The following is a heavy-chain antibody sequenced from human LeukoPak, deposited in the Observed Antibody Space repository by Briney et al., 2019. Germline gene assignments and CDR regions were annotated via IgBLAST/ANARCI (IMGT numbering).Heavy chain of an antibody. CDR1: GYTFTGYY. V-gene: IGHV1-2*02. CDR3: ARGGTKYYYDSSGSHWFDP. Sequence: ASVKVSCKASGYTFTGYYMHWVRQAPGRGLEWMGWINPNSGGTNYAQKFQGRVTMTRDTSTSTVYMELSSLRSEDTAVYYCARGGTKYYYDSSGSHWFDPWGQGTLVTVSS. CDR2: INPNSGGT. D-gene: IGHD3-22*01. J-gene: IGHJ5*02.